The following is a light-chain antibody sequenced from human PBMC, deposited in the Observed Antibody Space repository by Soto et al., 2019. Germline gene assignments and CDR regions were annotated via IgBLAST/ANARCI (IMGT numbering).Light chain of an antibody. Sequence: DIQMTQSPSSLSASVGDTVTITCRASQNIRSFLHWYQQKPGKAPRLLIFAASNLKSGVPSRFTGTGSGTDFTLIISSLQPEDLATYYCQQAYSYIRAFGQGTTVEI. CDR1: QNIRSF. V-gene: IGKV1-39*01. CDR2: AAS. CDR3: QQAYSYIRA. J-gene: IGKJ1*01.